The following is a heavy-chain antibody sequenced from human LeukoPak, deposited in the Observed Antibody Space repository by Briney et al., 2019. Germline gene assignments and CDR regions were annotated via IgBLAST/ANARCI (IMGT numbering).Heavy chain of an antibody. CDR1: GFTFSTYA. J-gene: IGHJ4*02. V-gene: IGHV3-30*02. CDR2: IWPDGSKK. CDR3: AKISSSAESNFDY. D-gene: IGHD6-25*01. Sequence: GGSLRLSCAASGFTFSTYAMHWVRQVPGKGLEWVAFIWPDGSKKYYADSVKGRFAISRENSKNTVYLQMNDLRPEDTALYFCAKISSSAESNFDYWGQGTLLTVS.